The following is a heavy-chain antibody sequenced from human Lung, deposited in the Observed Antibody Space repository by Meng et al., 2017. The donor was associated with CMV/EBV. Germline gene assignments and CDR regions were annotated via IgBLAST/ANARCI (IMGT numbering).Heavy chain of an antibody. J-gene: IGHJ4*02. CDR2: IGTVGDT. CDR3: ARARSPTHFDY. Sequence: ESLKISCTASGFTFSTYDLHWVRQPTGKGLEWVSSIGTVGDTYSIGSVKGRFIISREDAKNSVYLQMNGLRDGDTGLYYCARARSPTHFDYWGQGALVNVSS. CDR1: GFTFSTYD. V-gene: IGHV3-13*01.